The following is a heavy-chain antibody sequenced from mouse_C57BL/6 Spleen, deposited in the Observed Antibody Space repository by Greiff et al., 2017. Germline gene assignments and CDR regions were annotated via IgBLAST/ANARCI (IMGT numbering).Heavy chain of an antibody. J-gene: IGHJ4*01. CDR2: IYPGDGDT. D-gene: IGHD2-5*01. CDR3: AREGAYYSNYDAMDY. V-gene: IGHV1-82*01. Sequence: VKLQQSGPELVKPGASVKISCKASGYAFSSSWMNWVKQRPGKGLEWIGRIYPGDGDTNYNGKFKGKATLTADKSSSTAYMQLSSLTSEDSAVYFCAREGAYYSNYDAMDYWGQGTSVTVSS. CDR1: GYAFSSSW.